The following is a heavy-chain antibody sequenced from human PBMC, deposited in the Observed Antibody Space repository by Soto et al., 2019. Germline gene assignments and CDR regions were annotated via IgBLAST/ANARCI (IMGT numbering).Heavy chain of an antibody. CDR2: INPSGGYT. V-gene: IGHV1-46*03. J-gene: IGHJ4*02. CDR3: ARGGGIVVVTAPYDY. CDR1: GYTFTSYY. Sequence: ASVKVSCKASGYTFTSYYMNWVGQAPGQGLEWLGIINPSGGYTTYAQRFLGRVTMTSDTSTSTVHMELGSLTSEDTAVYYCARGGGIVVVTAPYDYWGQGTLVTVSS. D-gene: IGHD2-21*02.